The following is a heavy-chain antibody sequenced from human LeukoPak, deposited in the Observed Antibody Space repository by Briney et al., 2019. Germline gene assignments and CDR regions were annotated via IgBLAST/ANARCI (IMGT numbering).Heavy chain of an antibody. Sequence: SETLSLTCAVYGGSFSGYYWSWIRQPPGKGLEWIGEINHSGSTNHNPSLKSRVTISVDTSKNQFSLKLSSVTAADTAVYYCARGRLGYCSGGSCYSKAKGWFDPWGQGTLVTVSS. CDR3: ARGRLGYCSGGSCYSKAKGWFDP. V-gene: IGHV4-34*01. D-gene: IGHD2-15*01. J-gene: IGHJ5*02. CDR2: INHSGST. CDR1: GGSFSGYY.